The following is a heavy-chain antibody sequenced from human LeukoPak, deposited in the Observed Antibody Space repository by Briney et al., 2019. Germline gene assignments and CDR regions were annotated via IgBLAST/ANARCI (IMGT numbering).Heavy chain of an antibody. Sequence: PSETLSLTCTVSGGSISSYYWSWIRQPPGKGLEWIGYIYYSGSTNYNPSLKSRVTISVDTSKNQFSLKLSSVTAADTAVYYCARSSAYYDYVWGSYRPRYYFDYWSQGTLVTVSS. CDR2: IYYSGST. CDR1: GGSISSYY. J-gene: IGHJ4*02. V-gene: IGHV4-59*01. CDR3: ARSSAYYDYVWGSYRPRYYFDY. D-gene: IGHD3-16*01.